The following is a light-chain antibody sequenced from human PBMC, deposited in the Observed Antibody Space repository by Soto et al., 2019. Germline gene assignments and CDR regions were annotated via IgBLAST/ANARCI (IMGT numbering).Light chain of an antibody. CDR3: GAWDGSLSVVL. J-gene: IGLJ2*01. Sequence: QSVLTQPPSVSAAPGQKVTISCSGSSANIGGNYVSWDQHIPGTAPKLVIYDSDKRPSEIPDRFSGSKSGTSATLDITGLQTGDEADYYCGAWDGSLSVVLFGGGTKLTVL. CDR1: SANIGGNY. CDR2: DSD. V-gene: IGLV1-51*01.